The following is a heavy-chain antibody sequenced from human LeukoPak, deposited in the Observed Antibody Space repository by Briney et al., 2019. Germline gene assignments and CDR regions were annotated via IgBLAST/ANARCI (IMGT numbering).Heavy chain of an antibody. V-gene: IGHV1-69*01. CDR2: IIPIFGTA. CDR3: AKSGDDSSQGLDV. D-gene: IGHD3-22*01. J-gene: IGHJ6*04. CDR1: GGTFSSYA. Sequence: ASVKVSCKASGGTFSSYAISWVRQAPGQGLEWMGGIIPIFGTANYAQKFQGRVTITADESTSTAYMELSSLRSEDTAVYYCAKSGDDSSQGLDVWGKGTTVTVSS.